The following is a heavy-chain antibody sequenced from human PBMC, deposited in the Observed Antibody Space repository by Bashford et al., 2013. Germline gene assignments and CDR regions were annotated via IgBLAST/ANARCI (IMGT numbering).Heavy chain of an antibody. D-gene: IGHD2-15*01. V-gene: IGHV4-38-2*01. J-gene: IGHJ4*02. Sequence: SSETLSLTCAVSGYSISSGYHWGWIRQPPGKGLEWIGNMYRSGSSYYNPSLKSRVIISLDMSKNQFSLRLSSVTAADTAVYYCATHVGYCSGGSCYGLDGDQYFGCWGQGTLVTVSS. CDR1: GYSISSGYH. CDR2: MYRSGSS. CDR3: ATHVGYCSGGSCYGLDGDQYFGC.